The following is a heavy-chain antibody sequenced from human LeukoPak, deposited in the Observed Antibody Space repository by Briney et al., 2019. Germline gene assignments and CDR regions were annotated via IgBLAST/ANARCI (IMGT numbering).Heavy chain of an antibody. CDR1: GGSMSSTSY. D-gene: IGHD2-15*01. Sequence: SETLSLTCTVSGGSMSSTSYWGWIRPPPGKGLEWIGSIYYNGSTYYHPSLKSRVTISVDTSNNLFSLKLTSVTAADTAVYYCARHEGMVAASFDYWGQGTLVTVSS. V-gene: IGHV4-39*01. CDR3: ARHEGMVAASFDY. CDR2: IYYNGST. J-gene: IGHJ4*02.